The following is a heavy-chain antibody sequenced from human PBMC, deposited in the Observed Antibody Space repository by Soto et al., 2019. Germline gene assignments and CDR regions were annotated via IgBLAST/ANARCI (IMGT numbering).Heavy chain of an antibody. Sequence: PGGSLRLSCAASGFTVSGNYMSWVRQAPGKGLEWVSVMYSGGDPYYADSVKGRFTFSRDISKNTLYLQMNSLRAEDTAVYYCAREYCSGGNCHLPWFHPWGQGTLVPVSS. CDR1: GFTVSGNY. CDR2: MYSGGDP. D-gene: IGHD2-15*01. V-gene: IGHV3-53*01. CDR3: AREYCSGGNCHLPWFHP. J-gene: IGHJ5*02.